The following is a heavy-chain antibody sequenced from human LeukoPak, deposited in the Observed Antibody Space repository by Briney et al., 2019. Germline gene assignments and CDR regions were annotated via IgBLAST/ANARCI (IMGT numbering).Heavy chain of an antibody. CDR2: IYYSGST. CDR1: GGSISSSSYY. Sequence: PSETLSLTCTVSGGSISSSSYYWGWIRQPPGKGLEWIGSIYYSGSTYYNPSLKSRVTISVDTSKNQFSLKLSSVTAADTAVYYCARGNGYYDILTGYSPNLYFDYWGQGTLVTVSS. V-gene: IGHV4-39*07. CDR3: ARGNGYYDILTGYSPNLYFDY. D-gene: IGHD3-9*01. J-gene: IGHJ4*02.